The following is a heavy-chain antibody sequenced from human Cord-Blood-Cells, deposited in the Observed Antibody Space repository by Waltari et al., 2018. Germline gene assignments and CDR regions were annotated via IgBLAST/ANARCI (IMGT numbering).Heavy chain of an antibody. D-gene: IGHD2-2*01. J-gene: IGHJ5*02. CDR3: ARAPKGGQLLNWFDP. Sequence: QVQLQESGPGLVKPSETLSLTCTVSGGPISSHYWSWIRQPPGKGLEWIGYIYYSGSTNYNPSLKSRVTISVDTSKNQFSLKLSSVTAADTAVYYCARAPKGGQLLNWFDPWGQGTLVTVSS. CDR2: IYYSGST. CDR1: GGPISSHY. V-gene: IGHV4-59*11.